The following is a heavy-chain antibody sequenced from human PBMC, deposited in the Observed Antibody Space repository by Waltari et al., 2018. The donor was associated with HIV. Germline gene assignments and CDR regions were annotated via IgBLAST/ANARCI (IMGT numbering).Heavy chain of an antibody. Sequence: QVQLQQWGAGLLKPSETLSLTCAVSGGSFGAYYWSWIRPTPGKGLEWIGEINQSGNIRQSPSLKSRLTISVDPSKNQFSLKMTSMTAADTAVYYCARGSPTLQFYDDFSGYLDAFDVWGHGTMVTVSS. CDR3: ARGSPTLQFYDDFSGYLDAFDV. CDR2: INQSGNI. D-gene: IGHD3-22*01. CDR1: GGSFGAYY. V-gene: IGHV4-34*01. J-gene: IGHJ3*01.